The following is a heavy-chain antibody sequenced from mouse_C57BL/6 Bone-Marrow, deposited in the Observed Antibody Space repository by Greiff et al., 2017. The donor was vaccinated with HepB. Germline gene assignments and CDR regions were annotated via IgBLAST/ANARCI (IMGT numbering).Heavy chain of an antibody. Sequence: EVMLVESGEGLVKPGGSLKLSCAASGFTFSSYAMSWVRQTPEKGLEWVAYISSGSSTIYYADTVKGRFTISRDNAKNTLFLQMTSLRSEDTAMYYCARPDYYGSPAWFAYWGQGTLVTVSA. CDR3: ARPDYYGSPAWFAY. V-gene: IGHV5-17*01. D-gene: IGHD1-1*01. CDR2: ISSGSSTI. CDR1: GFTFSSYA. J-gene: IGHJ3*01.